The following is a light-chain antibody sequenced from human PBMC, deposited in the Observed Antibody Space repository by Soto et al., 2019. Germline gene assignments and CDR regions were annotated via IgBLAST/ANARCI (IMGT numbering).Light chain of an antibody. J-gene: IGKJ4*01. CDR3: QQYLTYSSLT. CDR2: HTS. Sequence: EIVLTQSPGVLSLSPWERATLSCRASESVNIMYLGWYQQKPGQAPRLLIFHTSLRPTGIPDRFSGSGSGTDFTLTISRLEPEDFATYYCQQYLTYSSLTFGGGTKVDIK. CDR1: ESVNIMY. V-gene: IGKV3-20*01.